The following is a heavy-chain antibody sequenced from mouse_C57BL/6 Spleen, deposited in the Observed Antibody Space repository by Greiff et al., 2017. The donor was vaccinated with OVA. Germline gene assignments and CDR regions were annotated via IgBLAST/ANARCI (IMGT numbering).Heavy chain of an antibody. Sequence: QVQLKQSGTELVKPGASVKLSCKASGYTFTSYWMHWVKQRPGQGLEWIGNINPSNGSTNYNVKFKSKATLTVDKSSSTAYMQLRSLTSEDAAVDYYASTEDYDRGCYAMDYWGQGTSVTVSS. V-gene: IGHV1-53*01. CDR1: GYTFTSYW. J-gene: IGHJ4*01. CDR2: INPSNGST. D-gene: IGHD2-4*01. CDR3: ASTEDYDRGCYAMDY.